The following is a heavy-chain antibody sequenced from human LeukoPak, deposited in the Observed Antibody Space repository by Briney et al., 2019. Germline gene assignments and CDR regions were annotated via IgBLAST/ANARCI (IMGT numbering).Heavy chain of an antibody. V-gene: IGHV4-61*02. D-gene: IGHD3-10*01. CDR2: IYSSTIT. CDR1: GVSISTGTYY. Sequence: PSETLSLTCTVSGVSISTGTYYWSWIRQPAGKGLEWIGRIYSSTITNYNPSLKSRATISLDTPKNQFSLNLNSVTAADTAMYYCASEYGPGSYSDFWGQGTLVTVPS. J-gene: IGHJ4*02. CDR3: ASEYGPGSYSDF.